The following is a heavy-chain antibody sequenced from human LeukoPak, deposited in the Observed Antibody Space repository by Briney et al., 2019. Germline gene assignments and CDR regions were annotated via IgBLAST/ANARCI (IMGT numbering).Heavy chain of an antibody. CDR1: GYTFTGYY. V-gene: IGHV1-2*02. D-gene: IGHD6-13*01. Sequence: ASVKVSCKASGYTFTGYYIHWVRQAPGQGLEWMGWINPNSGGTNYAQKFQGRVTMTRDTSISTAYMELSRLRSDDTAVYYCARDSGVAAAGTLFDYWGQGTLVTVSS. CDR3: ARDSGVAAAGTLFDY. J-gene: IGHJ4*02. CDR2: INPNSGGT.